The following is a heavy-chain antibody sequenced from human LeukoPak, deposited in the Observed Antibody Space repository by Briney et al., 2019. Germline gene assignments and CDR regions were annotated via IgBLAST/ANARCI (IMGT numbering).Heavy chain of an antibody. V-gene: IGHV3-23*01. Sequence: GGSLRLSCAASGFTFNTYAMTWVRQAPGKGLEWVSAISGSGDNTYYADSVKGRFTISRDNSKNMQYLQVNSLRVEDTAVYYCANGKPQYDSGWPRGTFWGQGTLVTVSS. J-gene: IGHJ4*02. CDR1: GFTFNTYA. CDR3: ANGKPQYDSGWPRGTF. CDR2: ISGSGDNT. D-gene: IGHD6-19*01.